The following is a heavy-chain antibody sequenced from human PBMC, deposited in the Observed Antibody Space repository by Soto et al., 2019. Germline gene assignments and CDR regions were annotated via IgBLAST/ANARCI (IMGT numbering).Heavy chain of an antibody. V-gene: IGHV3-74*01. CDR2: INSDGSST. J-gene: IGHJ4*02. D-gene: IGHD2-15*01. CDR3: VRTSLVVAAATREDY. CDR1: GFTFSSYW. Sequence: EVQLVESGGGLVQPGGSLRLSCAASGFTFSSYWMHWVRQAPGKGLVWVSRINSDGSSTSYADSVKGRFTISRDNAKNTLYLQMNSLRAEDTAVHYSVRTSLVVAAATREDYWGQGTLVTVSS.